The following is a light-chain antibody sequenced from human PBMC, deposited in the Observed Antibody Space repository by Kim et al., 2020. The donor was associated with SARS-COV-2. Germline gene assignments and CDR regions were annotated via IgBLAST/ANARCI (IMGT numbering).Light chain of an antibody. J-gene: IGLJ3*02. Sequence: QRVTISCTGTSSNIGAGYDVHWYRQVPGTAPKLLIYGNTNRPSGVPDRFSGSKSGTSASLAITGLQAEDEADYYCHSYDSSLSGSVFAGGTKLTVL. V-gene: IGLV1-40*01. CDR3: HSYDSSLSGSV. CDR1: SSNIGAGYD. CDR2: GNT.